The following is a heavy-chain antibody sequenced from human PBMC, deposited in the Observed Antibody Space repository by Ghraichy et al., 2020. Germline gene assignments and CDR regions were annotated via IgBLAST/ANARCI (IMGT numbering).Heavy chain of an antibody. CDR1: GFTFSSYA. CDR2: ISASAGTT. D-gene: IGHD2-21*01. CDR3: AKDGGEYSYYMDV. V-gene: IGHV3-23*01. J-gene: IGHJ6*03. Sequence: ETLSLTCAASGFTFSSYAMSWVRQAPGKGLEYVSAISASAGTTYFADSVKGRFTISRDNSKNTLSLQMNSLRAEDTAVYYCAKDGGEYSYYMDVWGKGTTVTVSS.